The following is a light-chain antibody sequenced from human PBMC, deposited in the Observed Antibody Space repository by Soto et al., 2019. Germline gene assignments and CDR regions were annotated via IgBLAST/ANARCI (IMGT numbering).Light chain of an antibody. Sequence: DIQMTQSPSFVSASVGDRVSITCRASQTISYILVWYQQKPGKAPKLLIHSASNLQTGVPSRFSGSRSGTEFTLTISSLQPEDFATYFCQQTYSFPWTFGQGT. CDR2: SAS. J-gene: IGKJ1*01. CDR3: QQTYSFPWT. V-gene: IGKV1D-12*01. CDR1: QTISYI.